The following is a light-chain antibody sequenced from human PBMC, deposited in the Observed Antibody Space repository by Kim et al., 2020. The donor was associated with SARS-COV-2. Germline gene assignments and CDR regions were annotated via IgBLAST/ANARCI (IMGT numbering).Light chain of an antibody. J-gene: IGLJ2*01. CDR1: SSDVGAYNY. V-gene: IGLV2-8*01. CDR2: VVN. CDR3: SSYAGSKIAV. Sequence: QSALTQPASVSGSPGQSITISCTGTSSDVGAYNYVSWYQQHPGKAPKLMIYVVNKRPSGVPDRFSGSKSGNTASLTVSGLQAEDEADYYCSSYAGSKIAVFGGGTQLTVL.